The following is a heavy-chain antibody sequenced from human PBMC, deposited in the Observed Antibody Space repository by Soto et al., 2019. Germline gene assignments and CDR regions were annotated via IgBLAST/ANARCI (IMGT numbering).Heavy chain of an antibody. Sequence: QVQLVQSGAEAKKPGSSVKVSCKASGGTFSSYAISWVRQAPGQGLEWMGGIIPIFGTANYAQKFQGRVKVPGEESTSTAKKELDDRGCEETAVYYWARGGGEGGALEVEYFQHWGQGTLVTVSS. D-gene: IGHD3-16*01. CDR2: IIPIFGTA. V-gene: IGHV1-69*01. CDR1: GGTFSSYA. J-gene: IGHJ1*01. CDR3: ARGGGEGGALEVEYFQH.